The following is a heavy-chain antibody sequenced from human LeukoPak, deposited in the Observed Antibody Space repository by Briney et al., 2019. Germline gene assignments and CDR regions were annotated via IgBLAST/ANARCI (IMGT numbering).Heavy chain of an antibody. CDR1: GGSISSGGYY. Sequence: SQTLSLTCTVSGGSISSGGYYWGWIRQPPGKGLEWIGSIYYSGSTYYNPSLKSRVTISVDTSKNQFSLKLSSVTAADTAVYYCARVPLAGSASGFCWGQGTLVTVSS. J-gene: IGHJ4*02. CDR2: IYYSGST. CDR3: ARVPLAGSASGFC. D-gene: IGHD3-3*01. V-gene: IGHV4-39*07.